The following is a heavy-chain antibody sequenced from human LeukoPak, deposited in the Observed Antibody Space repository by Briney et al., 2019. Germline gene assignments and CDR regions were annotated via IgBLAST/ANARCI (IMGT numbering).Heavy chain of an antibody. J-gene: IGHJ4*02. D-gene: IGHD5-18*01. CDR1: GXTLGGHD. CDR2: VSAGHHA. Sequence: GXXXXLXCTXSGXTLGGHDMHWVRQTTGDGLEWVAAVSAGHHAFYSGSVKGRFTVSREDAKNSLYLQMNSLRAGDTAVYYCVREARGYHYTYFDYWGQGSLVTVSS. V-gene: IGHV3-13*01. CDR3: VREARGYHYTYFDY.